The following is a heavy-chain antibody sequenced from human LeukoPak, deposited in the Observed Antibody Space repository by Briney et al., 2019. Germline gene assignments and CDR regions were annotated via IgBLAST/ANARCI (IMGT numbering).Heavy chain of an antibody. CDR2: IYSGGGT. V-gene: IGHV3-66*01. D-gene: IGHD1-26*01. Sequence: GGSLRLSCAASGFTLSSNYMSWVRQAPGKGLEWVSVIYSGGGTYYADSVKGRFTISRDNSKNTVYLQMNSLRAEDTAIYHCARDIEISTWGLGTMVTVSS. J-gene: IGHJ3*01. CDR3: ARDIEIST. CDR1: GFTLSSNY.